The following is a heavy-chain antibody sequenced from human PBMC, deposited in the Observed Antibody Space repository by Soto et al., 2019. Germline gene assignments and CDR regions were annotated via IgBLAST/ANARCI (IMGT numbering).Heavy chain of an antibody. Sequence: EVQLVESGGGLVQPGGSLKLSCAASGFTFSGSAMHWVRQASGKGLEWVGRIRSKANSYATAYAASVKGRFTISRDDSKKTAYLQMNSLKTEDTAVYYCTRPLWAAGTSYYYGMDVWGQGTTVTVSS. CDR1: GFTFSGSA. CDR3: TRPLWAAGTSYYYGMDV. J-gene: IGHJ6*02. D-gene: IGHD6-13*01. V-gene: IGHV3-73*02. CDR2: IRSKANSYAT.